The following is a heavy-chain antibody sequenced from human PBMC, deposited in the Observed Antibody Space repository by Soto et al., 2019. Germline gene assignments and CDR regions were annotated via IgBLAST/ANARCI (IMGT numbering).Heavy chain of an antibody. V-gene: IGHV4-39*01. CDR2: IYYSGST. J-gene: IGHJ4*02. CDR3: ARLGAYSSSWYDY. Sequence: SETLSLTCTVSGCSISSSSYYWGWIRQPPGKGLEWIGSIYYSGSTYYNPSLKSRVTISVDTSKNQFSLKLSSVTAADTAVYYCARLGAYSSSWYDYWGQGTLVTVSS. CDR1: GCSISSSSYY. D-gene: IGHD6-13*01.